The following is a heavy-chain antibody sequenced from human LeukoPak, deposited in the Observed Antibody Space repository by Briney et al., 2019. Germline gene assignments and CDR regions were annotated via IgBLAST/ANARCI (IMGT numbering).Heavy chain of an antibody. J-gene: IGHJ1*01. Sequence: ASVKVSCKASGGTFSSYAISWVRQAPGQGLEWMGGIIPIFGTANYAQKFQGRVTITADKSTSTAYMELSSLRSEDTAVYYCAITMIVVVNAEYFQHWGQGTLVAVSS. D-gene: IGHD3-22*01. CDR2: IIPIFGTA. V-gene: IGHV1-69*06. CDR1: GGTFSSYA. CDR3: AITMIVVVNAEYFQH.